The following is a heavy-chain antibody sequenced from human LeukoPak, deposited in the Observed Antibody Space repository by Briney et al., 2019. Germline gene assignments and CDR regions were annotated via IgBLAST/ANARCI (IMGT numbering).Heavy chain of an antibody. CDR2: MDHSGST. D-gene: IGHD5-12*01. V-gene: IGHV4-34*01. J-gene: IGHJ4*02. Sequence: PSESLSLTCAVYGGSFSDYSWSWIRQPPGKGLEWIGEMDHSGSTSYTPYIKSRLTILVDTSKKQFSMKLNYVTAADTAVYYCATRLPTDYWGQGTLVTVSS. CDR3: ATRLPTDY. CDR1: GGSFSDYS.